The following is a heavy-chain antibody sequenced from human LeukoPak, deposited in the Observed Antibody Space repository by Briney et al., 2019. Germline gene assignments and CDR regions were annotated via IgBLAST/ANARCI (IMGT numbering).Heavy chain of an antibody. CDR2: TSFDGSYK. CDR1: GFTFSSYS. D-gene: IGHD3-22*01. CDR3: AKEFSGYLASFEY. Sequence: GGSLRLSCAASGFTFSSYSMNWVRQAPGKGLEWVAMTSFDGSYKNYADSVKGRFTISRDNSKNRLYLQMNSLRAEDTAVYYCAKEFSGYLASFEYWGQGTLVTVSS. J-gene: IGHJ4*02. V-gene: IGHV3-30*18.